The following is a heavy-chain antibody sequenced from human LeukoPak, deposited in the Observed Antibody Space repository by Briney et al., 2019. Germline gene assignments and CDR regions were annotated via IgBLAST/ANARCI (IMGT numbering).Heavy chain of an antibody. CDR3: ARVGVRYFDLETFGY. CDR2: INTNAGNP. D-gene: IGHD3-9*01. J-gene: IGHJ4*02. CDR1: GYTFTSYA. V-gene: IGHV7-4-1*02. Sequence: ASVKVSCKASGYTFTSYAMNWVRQAPGQGLEWMGWINTNAGNPTYAQGFTGRFVFSLDTSVSTAYLQISSLKAEDTAVYYCARVGVRYFDLETFGYWGQGTLVTVSS.